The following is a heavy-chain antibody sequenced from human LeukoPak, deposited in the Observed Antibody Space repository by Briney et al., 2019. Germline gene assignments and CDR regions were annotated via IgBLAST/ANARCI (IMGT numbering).Heavy chain of an antibody. V-gene: IGHV3-7*01. D-gene: IGHD6-13*01. Sequence: GGSLRLSCAASGFTFSSYWMSCVRQAPGKGLEWVANIKQDGSEKYYVDSVKGRFTISRDNAKNSLYLQMNSLRAEDTAVYYCARDRFSIAAAGLRVGYYYMDVWGKGTTVTVSS. CDR2: IKQDGSEK. CDR3: ARDRFSIAAAGLRVGYYYMDV. J-gene: IGHJ6*03. CDR1: GFTFSSYW.